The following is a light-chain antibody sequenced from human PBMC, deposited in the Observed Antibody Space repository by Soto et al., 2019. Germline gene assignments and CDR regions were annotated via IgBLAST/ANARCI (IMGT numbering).Light chain of an antibody. CDR3: QKYNTAPWT. CDR1: QTISSW. Sequence: TCSPSTLSGSVGERATITCRASQTISSWLAWYQQKQGKAPKLLIYAASTLQSGVPSRFSGSGAGTDFTLTISRLQPEDVATYYCQKYNTAPWTFGQGTKVDI. J-gene: IGKJ1*01. CDR2: AAS. V-gene: IGKV1-5*01.